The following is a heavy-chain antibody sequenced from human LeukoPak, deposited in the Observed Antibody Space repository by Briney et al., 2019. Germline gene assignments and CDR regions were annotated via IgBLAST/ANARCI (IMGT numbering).Heavy chain of an antibody. Sequence: ASVKVSCKASGYTFTGYYMHWARQAPGQGLEWMGWINPNSGGTNYAQKFQGRVTMTRDTSISTAYMELSRLRSEDTAVYYCARGPAPQYGSGSSWFDPWGQGTLVTVSS. CDR2: INPNSGGT. D-gene: IGHD3-10*01. CDR1: GYTFTGYY. CDR3: ARGPAPQYGSGSSWFDP. V-gene: IGHV1-2*02. J-gene: IGHJ5*02.